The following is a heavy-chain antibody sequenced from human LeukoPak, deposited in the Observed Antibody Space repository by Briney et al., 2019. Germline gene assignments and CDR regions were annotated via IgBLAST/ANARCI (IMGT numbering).Heavy chain of an antibody. V-gene: IGHV1-2*02. CDR2: ISPTSGGT. CDR3: ARDHERSYDY. CDR1: GYTFTGYY. Sequence: ASVKVSCKASGYTFTGYYLHWVRQAPGQGLEWMGWISPTSGGTNYAQKFQGRATMTRDTSISTAYMELSRLRSDDTAVYYCARDHERSYDYWGQGTLVTVSS. J-gene: IGHJ4*02.